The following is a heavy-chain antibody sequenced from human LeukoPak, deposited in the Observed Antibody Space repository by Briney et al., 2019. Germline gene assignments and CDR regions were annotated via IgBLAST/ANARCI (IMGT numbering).Heavy chain of an antibody. Sequence: SETLSRTCTVSGGSISSSSYYWGWIRQPPGKGREWIGRIYYSGSTYYNPSLKSRVTISVHTSKNQFSLKLSSVTAADTAVYYCARVLVAATRFRWFDPWGQGTLVTVSS. CDR3: ARVLVAATRFRWFDP. J-gene: IGHJ5*02. CDR1: GGSISSSSYY. V-gene: IGHV4-39*01. CDR2: IYYSGST. D-gene: IGHD2-15*01.